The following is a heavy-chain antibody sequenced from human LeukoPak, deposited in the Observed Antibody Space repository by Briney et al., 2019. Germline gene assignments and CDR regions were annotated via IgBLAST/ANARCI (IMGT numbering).Heavy chain of an antibody. CDR2: IYYSGST. CDR3: ARVHDSSGYYYAFDY. D-gene: IGHD3-22*01. Sequence: SETLSLTCTVSGGSISSGDYYWSWIRQPPGKGLEWIGYIYYSGSTYYNPSLKSRLTISVDTSKNQFSLKLSSVTAADTAVYYCARVHDSSGYYYAFDYWGQGTLVTVSS. V-gene: IGHV4-30-4*01. J-gene: IGHJ4*02. CDR1: GGSISSGDYY.